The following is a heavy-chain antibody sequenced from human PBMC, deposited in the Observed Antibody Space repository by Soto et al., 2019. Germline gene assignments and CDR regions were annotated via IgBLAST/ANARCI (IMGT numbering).Heavy chain of an antibody. D-gene: IGHD2-2*01. CDR2: ISGYNGNT. CDR3: ARRCSSTRCLDL. V-gene: IGHV1-18*01. J-gene: IGHJ2*01. Sequence: QVQLVQSGAEVKKPGASVKVSCKASGYTFTSYGICWVRQAPGQGLEWMGWISGYNGNTNYAQNIQGRVTMTTDTSTSPVYMALRGLRSDAKAVYYWARRCSSTRCLDLWGRGTLVIVSS. CDR1: GYTFTSYG.